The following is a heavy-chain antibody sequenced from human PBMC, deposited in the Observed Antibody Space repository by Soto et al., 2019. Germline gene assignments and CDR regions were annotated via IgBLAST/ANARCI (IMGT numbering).Heavy chain of an antibody. CDR3: ARVIAVAGFFDY. J-gene: IGHJ4*02. D-gene: IGHD6-19*01. V-gene: IGHV1-2*02. Sequence: VASVKVSCKASGYTFTGYYMHWVRQAPGQGLEWMGWINPNSGGTNYAQKFQGRVTMTRDTSISTAYMELSRLRSDDTAVYYCARVIAVAGFFDYWGQGTLVTVS. CDR2: INPNSGGT. CDR1: GYTFTGYY.